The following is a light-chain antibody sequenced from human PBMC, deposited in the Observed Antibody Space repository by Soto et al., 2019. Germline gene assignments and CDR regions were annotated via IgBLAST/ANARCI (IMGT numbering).Light chain of an antibody. V-gene: IGKV1-5*01. CDR1: QSISSW. CDR3: QQFNTYLIP. Sequence: DIQRSQTPATLSVKECHRVTINCLASQSISSWLAWYQQKPGKVPKLLIYSTSTWQSGVPSRFSGSASGTEFTLSISCLQPEDFAIYYCQQFNTYLIPVCQGTRLENK. J-gene: IGKJ5*01. CDR2: STS.